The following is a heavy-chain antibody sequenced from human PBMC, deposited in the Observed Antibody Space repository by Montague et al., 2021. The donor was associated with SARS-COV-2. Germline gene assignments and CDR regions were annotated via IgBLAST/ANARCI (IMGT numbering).Heavy chain of an antibody. D-gene: IGHD3-10*01. CDR2: TYYRSKWYN. CDR3: ARGIWFGELLTGYYYYGMDV. J-gene: IGHJ6*02. V-gene: IGHV6-1*01. CDR1: GGSVSSNSAA. Sequence: CAISGGSVSSNSAAWNWIRQSPSRGLEWLGRTYYRSKWYNDYAVSVKSRITINPDTSKNQFSLQLNSVTPEDTAVYYCARGIWFGELLTGYYYYGMDVWGQGTTVTVSS.